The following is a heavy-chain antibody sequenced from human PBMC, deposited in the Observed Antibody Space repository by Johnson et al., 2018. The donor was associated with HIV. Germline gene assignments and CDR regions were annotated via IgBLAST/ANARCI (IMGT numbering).Heavy chain of an antibody. J-gene: IGHJ3*02. CDR3: ARLEELLRAFDI. CDR1: GFTFSSYT. CDR2: ISYDGKNK. D-gene: IGHD1-26*01. Sequence: VQLVESGGGVVQPGRSLRLSCAASGFTFSSYTMHWVRQAPGKGLEWVAVISYDGKNKDYADPVKGRFTLSRDNSKNTLYLQLSSLRAEDTAVYYCARLEELLRAFDIWGQGTMVTVSS. V-gene: IGHV3-30*04.